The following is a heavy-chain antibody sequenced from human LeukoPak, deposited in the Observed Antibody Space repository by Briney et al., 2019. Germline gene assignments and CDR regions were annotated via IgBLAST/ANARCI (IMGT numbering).Heavy chain of an antibody. CDR3: AGALRAYYYDSSGYWDY. CDR2: IYYSGST. V-gene: IGHV4-59*08. J-gene: IGHJ4*02. Sequence: SETLSLTCTVSGGSISSYHWSWIRQPPGKGLEWIGYIYYSGSTNYNPSLKSRVTISVDTSKNQFSLKLSSVTAADTAVYYCAGALRAYYYDSSGYWDYWGQGTLVTVSS. CDR1: GGSISSYH. D-gene: IGHD3-22*01.